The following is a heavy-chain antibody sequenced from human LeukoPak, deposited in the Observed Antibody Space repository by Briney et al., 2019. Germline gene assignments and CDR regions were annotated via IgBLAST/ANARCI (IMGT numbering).Heavy chain of an antibody. D-gene: IGHD2-2*01. CDR3: ARVGVGVVVPAANYYGMAV. V-gene: IGHV4-59*01. Sequence: SETLSLTCTVSGGSISRYYWSWIRQPPGKGLERIGYIYYSGSTNYNPSLKSRVTISVDTSKNQFSLKLSSVTAADTAVYYCARVGVGVVVPAANYYGMAVWGQGTTVTVSS. J-gene: IGHJ6*02. CDR1: GGSISRYY. CDR2: IYYSGST.